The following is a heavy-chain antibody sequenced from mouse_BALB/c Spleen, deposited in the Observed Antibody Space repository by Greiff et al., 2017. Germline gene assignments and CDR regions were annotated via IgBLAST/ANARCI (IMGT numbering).Heavy chain of an antibody. D-gene: IGHD1-1*01. J-gene: IGHJ2*01. Sequence: VQLQQSGAELVRPGTSVKISCKASGYTFTNYWLGWVKQRPGHGLEWIGDIYPGGGYTNYNEKFKGKATLTADTSSSTAYMQLSSLTSEDSAVYFCARGVLRSYFDYWGQGTTLTVSS. CDR3: ARGVLRSYFDY. CDR1: GYTFTNYW. V-gene: IGHV1-63*02. CDR2: IYPGGGYT.